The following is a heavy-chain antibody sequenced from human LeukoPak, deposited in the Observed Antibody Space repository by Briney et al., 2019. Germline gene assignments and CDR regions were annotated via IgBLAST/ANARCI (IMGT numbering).Heavy chain of an antibody. CDR1: GGSIGSHT. CDR3: ARGGYYYDSNGYNWFDP. V-gene: IGHV4-59*11. Sequence: PSETLSLTCTVSGGSIGSHTWSWIRQPPGKGLEWIGYTYYTGSTNYNPSLKSRVTMSVDTSKNQFSLELSSVTAADTAIYYCARGGYYYDSNGYNWFDPWGQGTLVTVSS. J-gene: IGHJ5*02. CDR2: TYYTGST. D-gene: IGHD3-22*01.